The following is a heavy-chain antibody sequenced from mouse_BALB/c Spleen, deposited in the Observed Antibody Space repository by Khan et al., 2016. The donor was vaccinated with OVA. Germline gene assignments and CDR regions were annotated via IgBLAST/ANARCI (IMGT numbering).Heavy chain of an antibody. CDR1: GYTFSHYW. Sequence: QIQLVQSGADLMRPGASVRISCKTTGYTFSHYWIEWVKQRPGHGLEWLGEILPGSANTQYNERFKDKATFTSDTSSNTAYMQLSSLTSEDSAVYFCARVNYGSRDYFDYWGQGTILTVSS. D-gene: IGHD1-1*01. V-gene: IGHV1-9*01. J-gene: IGHJ2*01. CDR3: ARVNYGSRDYFDY. CDR2: ILPGSANT.